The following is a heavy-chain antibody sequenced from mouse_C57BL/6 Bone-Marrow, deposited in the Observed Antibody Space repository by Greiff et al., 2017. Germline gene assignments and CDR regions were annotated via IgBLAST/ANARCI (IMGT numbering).Heavy chain of an antibody. CDR1: GYAFTNYL. CDR2: ISPGSGGT. CDR3: ARAGQLRLRRFDY. Sequence: VQLLQSGAELVRPGTSVKVSCKASGYAFTNYLIEWVQQRPGQGLEWIGVISPGSGGTYYTEKFKGKATLTTDKSSSTAYLQLSSLTSEDSAVDFCARAGQLRLRRFDYWGQGTLVTVSA. J-gene: IGHJ3*01. V-gene: IGHV1-54*01. D-gene: IGHD3-2*02.